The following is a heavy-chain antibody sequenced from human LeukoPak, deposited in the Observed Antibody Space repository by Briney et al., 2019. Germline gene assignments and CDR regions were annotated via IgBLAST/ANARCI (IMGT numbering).Heavy chain of an antibody. CDR2: ISSSSSYI. D-gene: IGHD2/OR15-2a*01. CDR1: GFTFSSYS. Sequence: GGSLRLSCAASGFTFSSYSMNWVRQAPGKGLEWVSSISSSSSYIYYADSVKGRFTISRDNSKNTLYLQMHSLRAEDTAVYFCAKGQHFYARIPYYYFDYWGQGTLVTVSS. CDR3: AKGQHFYARIPYYYFDY. V-gene: IGHV3-21*04. J-gene: IGHJ4*02.